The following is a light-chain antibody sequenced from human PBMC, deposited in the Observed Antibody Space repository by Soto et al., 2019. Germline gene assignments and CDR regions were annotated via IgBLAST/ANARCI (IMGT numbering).Light chain of an antibody. J-gene: IGLJ2*01. CDR3: SSYTRRNTLGV. CDR1: SLDVGGYNY. V-gene: IGLV2-14*01. CDR2: DVS. Sequence: QSALTQPASVSGSPGQSITISCTGSSLDVGGYNYVSWYQQHPGKAPKLMIHDVSNRPSGVSNRFSGSKSGNTASLTISGLQAEDEAVYYRSSYTRRNTLGVFGGGTKVPVL.